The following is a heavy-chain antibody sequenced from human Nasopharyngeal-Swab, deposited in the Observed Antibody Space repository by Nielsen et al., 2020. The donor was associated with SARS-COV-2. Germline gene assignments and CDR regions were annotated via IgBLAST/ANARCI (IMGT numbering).Heavy chain of an antibody. CDR2: ISAYNGNT. Sequence: ASVKVSCKASGYTFTSYGISWVRQAPGQGLEWMGWISAYNGNTNYAQKLQGRVTMTTDTSTSTAYMELRSLRSDDTAVYYCARGGRITIFGVAIPERARFDPWGQGTLVTVSS. V-gene: IGHV1-18*01. J-gene: IGHJ5*02. D-gene: IGHD3-3*01. CDR3: ARGGRITIFGVAIPERARFDP. CDR1: GYTFTSYG.